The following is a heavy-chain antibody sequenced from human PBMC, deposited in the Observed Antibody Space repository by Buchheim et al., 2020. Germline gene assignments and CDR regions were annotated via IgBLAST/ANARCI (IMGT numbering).Heavy chain of an antibody. CDR1: GFTFSDYY. Sequence: QVQLVESGGGLVNPGGSLRLSCAASGFTFSDYYMTWIRQAPGKGLEWVSHIRTGSSYRKYADSVKGRFTISRDNARDALYLQMNSLRAEDTAVYYCAKAGSSLGRFDSWGQGTL. D-gene: IGHD6-6*01. CDR2: IRTGSSYR. J-gene: IGHJ4*02. V-gene: IGHV3-11*06. CDR3: AKAGSSLGRFDS.